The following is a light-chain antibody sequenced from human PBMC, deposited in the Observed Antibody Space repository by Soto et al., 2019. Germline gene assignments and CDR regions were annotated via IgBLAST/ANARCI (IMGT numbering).Light chain of an antibody. CDR2: DVN. CDR1: SSDVGRYDY. CDR3: CSYAGTYTFEGV. J-gene: IGLJ3*02. Sequence: QSALTQPRSVSGSPGQSITISCTGTSSDVGRYDYVSWYQQYPGKAPKFIIYDVNKRPSGVADRFSGSKSGNTASLTISGLRAEDEADYYCCSYAGTYTFEGVFGGGTKLTVL. V-gene: IGLV2-11*01.